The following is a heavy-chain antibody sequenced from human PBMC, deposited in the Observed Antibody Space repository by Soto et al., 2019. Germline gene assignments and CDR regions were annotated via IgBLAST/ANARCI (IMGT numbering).Heavy chain of an antibody. Sequence: PSETLSLTCTVSGGSISSYYWSWIRQPPGKGLEWIGYIYYSGSTNYNPSLKSRVTISVDTSKNQFSLKLSSVTAADTAVYYCARGSSGSYYTYFDYWGQGTLVTVSS. CDR1: GGSISSYY. CDR3: ARGSSGSYYTYFDY. J-gene: IGHJ4*02. V-gene: IGHV4-59*01. D-gene: IGHD3-10*01. CDR2: IYYSGST.